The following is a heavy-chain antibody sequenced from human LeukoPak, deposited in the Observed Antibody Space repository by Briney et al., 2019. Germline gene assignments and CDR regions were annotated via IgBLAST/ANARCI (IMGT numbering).Heavy chain of an antibody. D-gene: IGHD2-2*01. V-gene: IGHV3-15*01. CDR1: GFSFSNAW. Sequence: GGSLRLSCAAYGFSFSNAWMSWVRQAPGKGLEWVGRIKSKSDGSKTDYAPPVKGRFTISRDDSNNTLYLQMNSLKTEDTAVYYCTTDPRDIVVVPSAMPIDYWGQGTLVTVSS. CDR3: TTDPRDIVVVPSAMPIDY. J-gene: IGHJ4*02. CDR2: IKSKSDGSKT.